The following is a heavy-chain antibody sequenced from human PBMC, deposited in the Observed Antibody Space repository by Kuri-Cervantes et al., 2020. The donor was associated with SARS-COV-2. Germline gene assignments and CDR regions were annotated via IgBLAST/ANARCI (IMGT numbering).Heavy chain of an antibody. Sequence: ASVKVSCKASGYTFTGYYMHWVRQAPGQGLEWMGWINPNSGGTNYAQKFQGRVTMTRDTSISTAYMELSRLRSDDTAVYYCARGIAVAGRGWFDPWGQGTLVTVSS. J-gene: IGHJ5*02. CDR3: ARGIAVAGRGWFDP. CDR2: INPNSGGT. D-gene: IGHD6-19*01. V-gene: IGHV1-2*02. CDR1: GYTFTGYY.